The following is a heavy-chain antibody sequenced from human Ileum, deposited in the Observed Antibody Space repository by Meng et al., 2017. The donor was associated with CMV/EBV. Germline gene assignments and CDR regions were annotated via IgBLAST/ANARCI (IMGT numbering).Heavy chain of an antibody. CDR3: AREIAMAGTYPPYYYGMDV. V-gene: IGHV1-18*01. Sequence: ASVKDSCKAFGYTFTSYGISWVLQAPGQGLEWMGWISAYNGNTNYAQKLKGRVTMTTDTSTSTAYMQLRSLRSDDTAVYYCAREIAMAGTYPPYYYGMDVWGQGTTVTVSS. CDR1: GYTFTSYG. D-gene: IGHD6-19*01. J-gene: IGHJ6*02. CDR2: ISAYNGNT.